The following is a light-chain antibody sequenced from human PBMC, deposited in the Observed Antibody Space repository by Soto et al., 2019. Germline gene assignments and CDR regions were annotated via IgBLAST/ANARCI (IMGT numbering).Light chain of an antibody. V-gene: IGLV2-11*01. CDR3: CSYVGIRNVV. Sequence: QSALTQPRSVSGSPGQSVTISCTGTSSDVGGYNYVSWYQQHPGKAPKLMIYDVSKRPSGVPDRFSGSKSGNTASLTISGLQAEDEAYYYCCSYVGIRNVVFGGGTKLTVL. J-gene: IGLJ2*01. CDR2: DVS. CDR1: SSDVGGYNY.